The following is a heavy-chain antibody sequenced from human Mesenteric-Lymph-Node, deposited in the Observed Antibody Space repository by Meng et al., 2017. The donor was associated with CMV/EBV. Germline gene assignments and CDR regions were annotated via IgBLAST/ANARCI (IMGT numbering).Heavy chain of an antibody. CDR1: GFSLSTDGMR. V-gene: IGHV2-70D*14. Sequence: SGPTLVKPTQTLTLTCTFSGFSLSTDGMRVSWIRQPPGKALEWLARIDWDDDTSYSTSLKTRLTISKDTSKNQVILTMTNMDPVDTATYYCARILSGATGFDYWGQGALVTVSS. J-gene: IGHJ4*02. CDR2: IDWDDDT. CDR3: ARILSGATGFDY. D-gene: IGHD1-26*01.